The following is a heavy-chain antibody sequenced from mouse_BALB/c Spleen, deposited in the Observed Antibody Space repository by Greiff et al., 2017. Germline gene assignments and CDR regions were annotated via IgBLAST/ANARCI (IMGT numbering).Heavy chain of an antibody. Sequence: VKLMESGPGLVAPSQSLSITCTVSGFSLSRYSVHWVRQPPGKGLEWLGMIWGGGSTDYNSALKSRLSISKDNSKSQVFLKMNSLQTDDTAMYYCARNGDYYGSSSWFAYWGQGTLVTVSA. V-gene: IGHV2-6-4*01. D-gene: IGHD1-1*01. CDR2: IWGGGST. J-gene: IGHJ3*01. CDR3: ARNGDYYGSSSWFAY. CDR1: GFSLSRYS.